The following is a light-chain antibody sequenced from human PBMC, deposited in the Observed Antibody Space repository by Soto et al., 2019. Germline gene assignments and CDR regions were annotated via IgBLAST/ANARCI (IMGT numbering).Light chain of an antibody. CDR2: DAS. J-gene: IGKJ2*01. Sequence: EIVLTQSPATLSLSQGDRATLSCRATPSVSSDVAWYQQKPGQAPRLLIYDASNRATGIPARFSGSGSGTDFTLTISSLEPEDFAVYYCQQRSNWPPYTFGQRTKLELK. CDR1: PSVSSD. CDR3: QQRSNWPPYT. V-gene: IGKV3-11*01.